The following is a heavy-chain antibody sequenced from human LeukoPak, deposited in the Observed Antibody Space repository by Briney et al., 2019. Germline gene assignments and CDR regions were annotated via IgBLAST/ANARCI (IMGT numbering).Heavy chain of an antibody. V-gene: IGHV4-34*01. CDR2: INHSGGT. CDR3: ARANDFHNWFDS. CDR1: GGSFSGYY. Sequence: SETLSLTCAVYGGSFSGYYWSWIRQPPGRGLEWIGEINHSGGTNYNPSLKSRVTVSVDASKNQFSLKVKSLTAADTAVYYCARANDFHNWFDSWGQGTLVTVSS. J-gene: IGHJ5*01. D-gene: IGHD3/OR15-3a*01.